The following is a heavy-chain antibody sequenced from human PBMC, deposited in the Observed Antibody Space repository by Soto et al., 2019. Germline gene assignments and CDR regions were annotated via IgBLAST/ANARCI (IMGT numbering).Heavy chain of an antibody. Sequence: SETLSLTCTVSGGSISSYYWSWIRQPPGKGLEWIGYIYYSGSTNYNPSLKSRVTISVDTSKNQFSLKLSSVTAADTAVYYCARDRHITMVRGVPLNCFDPWGQGTLVTSLL. D-gene: IGHD3-10*01. CDR3: ARDRHITMVRGVPLNCFDP. CDR1: GGSISSYY. CDR2: IYYSGST. J-gene: IGHJ5*02. V-gene: IGHV4-59*01.